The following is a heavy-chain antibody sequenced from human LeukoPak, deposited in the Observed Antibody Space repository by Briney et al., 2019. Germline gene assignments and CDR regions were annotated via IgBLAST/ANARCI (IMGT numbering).Heavy chain of an antibody. CDR1: GGSISSYY. CDR2: IYYSGNT. CDR3: ARADVFWFDP. J-gene: IGHJ5*02. V-gene: IGHV4-59*01. Sequence: SETLSLTCAVSGGSISSYYWSWIRQPPGKGLECIEYIYYSGNTNYNPSRRSRVTISVDTPKNQFSLKLSSVTAADTAVYYCARADVFWFDPWGQGTLVTVSS.